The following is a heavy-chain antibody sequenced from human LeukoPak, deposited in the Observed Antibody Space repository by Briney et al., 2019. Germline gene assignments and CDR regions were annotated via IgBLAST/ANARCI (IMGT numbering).Heavy chain of an antibody. CDR1: GYSISYDFH. V-gene: IGHV4-38-2*02. CDR2: IFHRGST. J-gene: IGHJ4*02. Sequence: SETLSLTCTVSGYSISYDFHWGWIRQSPGKGLEWIGTIFHRGSTFYNPSLKSRVTISVDTSKNQFSLKLTSLIGADTAMYYCARVKTTGWYVEYWGQGTLVTVSS. CDR3: ARVKTTGWYVEY. D-gene: IGHD6-19*01.